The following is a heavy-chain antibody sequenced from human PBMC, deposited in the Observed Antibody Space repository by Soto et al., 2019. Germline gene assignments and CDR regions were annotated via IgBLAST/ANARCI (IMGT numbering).Heavy chain of an antibody. J-gene: IGHJ5*02. CDR1: GFTFSSYG. CDR2: IWYDGSNK. CDR3: AREAAPALYCSGGSCYLFDP. Sequence: QVQLVESGGGVVQPGRSLRLSCAASGFTFSSYGMHWVRQAPGKGLEWVAVIWYDGSNKDYADSVKGRFTISRDNSKKTLYLQMNSRRAEATAVYYCAREAAPALYCSGGSCYLFDPWGQGTLVTVSS. V-gene: IGHV3-33*01. D-gene: IGHD2-15*01.